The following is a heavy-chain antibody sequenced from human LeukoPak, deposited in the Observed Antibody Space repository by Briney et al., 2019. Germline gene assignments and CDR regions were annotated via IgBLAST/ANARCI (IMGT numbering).Heavy chain of an antibody. CDR3: ARAEMYYYDSSGYYSN. J-gene: IGHJ4*02. V-gene: IGHV4-38-2*02. CDR2: IYHSGST. CDR1: GYSISSGYY. D-gene: IGHD3-22*01. Sequence: SETLSLTCTVSGYSISSGYYWGWIRQPPGKGLEWIGSIYHSGSTYYNPSLKSRVTISVDTSKNQFSLKLSSVTAADTAVYYCARAEMYYYDSSGYYSNWGQGTLVTVSS.